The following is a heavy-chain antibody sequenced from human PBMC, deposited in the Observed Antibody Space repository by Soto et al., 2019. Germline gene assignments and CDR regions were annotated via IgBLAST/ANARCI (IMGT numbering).Heavy chain of an antibody. CDR3: ARRPSIAAESDY. Sequence: SETLSLTCTVSGGSISSYYWSWIRQPPGKGLEWIGYIYYSGSTNYNPSLKSRVTISVDTSKNQFSLKLSSVTAADTAVYYCARRPSIAAESDYWGQGTLVTVSS. J-gene: IGHJ4*02. V-gene: IGHV4-59*08. CDR1: GGSISSYY. D-gene: IGHD6-13*01. CDR2: IYYSGST.